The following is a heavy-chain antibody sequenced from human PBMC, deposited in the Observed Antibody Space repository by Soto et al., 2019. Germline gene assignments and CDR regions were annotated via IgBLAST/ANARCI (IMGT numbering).Heavy chain of an antibody. J-gene: IGHJ1*01. CDR2: IYSGGST. CDR1: GFTVSSNY. CDR3: ARDGYDSSGYYPEYFQH. V-gene: IGHV3-66*01. D-gene: IGHD3-22*01. Sequence: EVQLVESGGGLVQPGGSLRLYCAASGFTVSSNYMSWVRQAPGKGLEWVSVIYSGGSTYYADSVKGRFTISRDNSKNTLYLQMNSLRAEDSAVYYCARDGYDSSGYYPEYFQHWGQGTLVTVSS.